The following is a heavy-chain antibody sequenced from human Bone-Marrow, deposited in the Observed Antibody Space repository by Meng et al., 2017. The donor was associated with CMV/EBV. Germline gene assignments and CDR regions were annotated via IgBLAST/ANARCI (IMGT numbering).Heavy chain of an antibody. Sequence: ASVKVSCKASGYTFTGHYIHWVRQAPGQGLEWMGWINPNDGGANYAQKFQGRVTMAWDRSLSTAFRELRRLASYDTAIYFCAKQSRSRPAPLPPAFFDYWGQGALVTVSS. V-gene: IGHV1-2*02. J-gene: IGHJ4*02. CDR3: AKQSRSRPAPLPPAFFDY. D-gene: IGHD2-2*01. CDR2: INPNDGGA. CDR1: GYTFTGHY.